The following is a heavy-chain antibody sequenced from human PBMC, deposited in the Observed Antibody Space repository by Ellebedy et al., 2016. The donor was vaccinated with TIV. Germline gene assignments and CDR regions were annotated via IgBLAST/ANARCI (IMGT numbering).Heavy chain of an antibody. J-gene: IGHJ6*02. V-gene: IGHV3-7*03. CDR2: INQDGSRI. Sequence: GESLKISCAASGFTFNSYWMSWVRQAPGKGLEWVANINQDGSRIYYVDSVKGRFTISRDNAKNSVYLRMNTLGVEETAVCHCVREGAYGDYTPGYYGMDVWGQGTTVTVSS. CDR3: VREGAYGDYTPGYYGMDV. D-gene: IGHD2-21*01. CDR1: GFTFNSYW.